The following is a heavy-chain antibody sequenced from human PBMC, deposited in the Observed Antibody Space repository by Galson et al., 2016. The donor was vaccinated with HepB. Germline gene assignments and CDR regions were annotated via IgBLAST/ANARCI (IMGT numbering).Heavy chain of an antibody. CDR2: ISYDGNNR. CDR1: GFTFNNYG. Sequence: SLRLSCATSGFTFNNYGINWVRQAPGKGLEWVAVISYDGNNRHYADAVKGRFTISRDSSTNTVYLQMNSLRADDTAVYFCARDRGLLHYYCGMDVWGQGTTVTVS. J-gene: IGHJ6*02. D-gene: IGHD4-17*01. CDR3: ARDRGLLHYYCGMDV. V-gene: IGHV3-33*08.